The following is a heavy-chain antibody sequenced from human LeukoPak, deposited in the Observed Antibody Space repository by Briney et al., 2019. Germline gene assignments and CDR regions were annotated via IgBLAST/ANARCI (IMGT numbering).Heavy chain of an antibody. CDR1: GXTFGDYT. V-gene: IGHV3-49*04. D-gene: IGHD6-13*01. Sequence: GGSLRLSCTASGXTFGDYTMSWVRQAPGKGLEWVGFIRSKAYGGTTEYAASVKGRFTISRDDSKSIAYLQMNSLKTEDTAVYYCTRAPYSSSSAFDIWGQGTMVTVSS. J-gene: IGHJ3*02. CDR3: TRAPYSSSSAFDI. CDR2: IRSKAYGGTT.